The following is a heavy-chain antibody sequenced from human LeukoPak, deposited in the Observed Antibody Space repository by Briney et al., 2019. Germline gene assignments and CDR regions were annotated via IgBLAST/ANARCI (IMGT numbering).Heavy chain of an antibody. D-gene: IGHD1-7*01. V-gene: IGHV4-34*01. Sequence: SETLSLTCAVYGGSFSGYYWSWIRQPPGKGLEWIGEINHSGSTNYNPSLKSRVTISVDTSKNQFSLKLSSVPAADTAVYYCARGSPWATTLTLYYFDYWGQGTLVTVSS. J-gene: IGHJ4*02. CDR2: INHSGST. CDR3: ARGSPWATTLTLYYFDY. CDR1: GGSFSGYY.